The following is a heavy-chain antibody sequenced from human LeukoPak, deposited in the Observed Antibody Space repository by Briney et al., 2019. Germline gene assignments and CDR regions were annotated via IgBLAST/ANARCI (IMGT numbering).Heavy chain of an antibody. Sequence: ASVKVSCKASGYTFTSYGISWVRQAPGQGLEWIGWISAYNGDTNYAQKLQGRVTMTTDTSTSTAYMELRSLRSDDTAVYYCARLVYYYDSSGGYFDYWGQGTLVTVSS. J-gene: IGHJ4*02. CDR3: ARLVYYYDSSGGYFDY. D-gene: IGHD3-22*01. CDR2: ISAYNGDT. CDR1: GYTFTSYG. V-gene: IGHV1-18*01.